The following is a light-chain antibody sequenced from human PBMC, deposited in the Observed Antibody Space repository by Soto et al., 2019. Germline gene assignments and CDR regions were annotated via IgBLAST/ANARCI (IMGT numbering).Light chain of an antibody. J-gene: IGLJ1*01. CDR1: SSDVSDYNY. CDR3: SSYSSGSTLDV. CDR2: EAS. V-gene: IGLV2-14*01. Sequence: QSVLTQPPSASVSPGQSVTITCTGTSSDVSDYNYVSWYQQNPGKAPKLMIYEASYRPSGVSHRFSGSKFGNTASLTISGLQAEDEADYHCSSYSSGSTLDVFGTGTKVTVL.